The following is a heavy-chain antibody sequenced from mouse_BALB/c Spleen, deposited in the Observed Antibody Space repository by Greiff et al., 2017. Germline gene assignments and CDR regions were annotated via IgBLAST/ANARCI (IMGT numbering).Heavy chain of an antibody. D-gene: IGHD3-2*01. V-gene: IGHV1-54*01. CDR3: ATRQLGLRYFDY. CDR1: GYAFTNYL. Sequence: VQLQQSGAELVRPGTSVKVSCKASGYAFTNYLIEWVKQRPGQGLEWIGVINPGSGGTNYNEKFKGKATLTADKSSSTAYMQLSSLTSDDSAVYFCATRQLGLRYFDYWGQGTTLTVSS. CDR2: INPGSGGT. J-gene: IGHJ2*01.